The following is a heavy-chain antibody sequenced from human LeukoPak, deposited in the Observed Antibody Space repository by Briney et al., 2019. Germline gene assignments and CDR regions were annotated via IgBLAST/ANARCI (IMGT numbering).Heavy chain of an antibody. D-gene: IGHD1-26*01. CDR3: ARSGDNYYYHYMDV. Sequence: GGSLRPSCAASGFTFSSYSMNWVRQAPGKGLEWVSSISSSSSYIYYVDSVKGRFTISRDNAKNSLYLQMNSLRVEDTAVYYCARSGDNYYYHYMDVWGQGTLVSVSS. CDR1: GFTFSSYS. CDR2: ISSSSSYI. J-gene: IGHJ6*03. V-gene: IGHV3-21*01.